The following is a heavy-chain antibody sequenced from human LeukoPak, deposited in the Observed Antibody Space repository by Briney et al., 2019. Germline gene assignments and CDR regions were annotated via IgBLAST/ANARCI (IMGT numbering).Heavy chain of an antibody. D-gene: IGHD2-8*01. V-gene: IGHV5-51*01. CDR2: IFPGDSDT. CDR1: GYSFTSYW. CDR3: ARSEGYYTTSGSFYFDY. Sequence: GESLKISCKGFGYSFTSYWIGWVRPMPGKGLEWMGIIFPGDSDTRYSPSFQGQVTISADKSLSTASLQWRSLKASDSAIYYCARSEGYYTTSGSFYFDYWGQGTLVTVSS. J-gene: IGHJ4*02.